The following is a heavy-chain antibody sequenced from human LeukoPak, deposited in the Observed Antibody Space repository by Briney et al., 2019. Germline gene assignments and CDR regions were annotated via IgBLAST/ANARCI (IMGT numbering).Heavy chain of an antibody. V-gene: IGHV4-34*01. J-gene: IGHJ5*02. Sequence: SETLSLTCAIYGGSFSGYYWSWIRQPPGKGLEWIGEISHSGSTNYNPSLKSRVTISVYTSKNQFSLKLNSVTAADTAVYYCAKNGQTGFSFDPWGQGTLVTVSS. CDR3: AKNGQTGFSFDP. D-gene: IGHD1-14*01. CDR1: GGSFSGYY. CDR2: ISHSGST.